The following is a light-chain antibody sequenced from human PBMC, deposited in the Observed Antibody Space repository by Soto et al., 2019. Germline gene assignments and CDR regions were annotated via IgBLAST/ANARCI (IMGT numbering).Light chain of an antibody. J-gene: IGKJ2*01. CDR3: QQTYRTVT. Sequence: DIPMTQSSSSLSASVGDRVTITCRASQSISKYLNWYQHKPGKDPKLLIYAASNLQSGVPSRFSGSGSGTDFTLTISSLLPEDFATYYCQQTYRTVTFGQGTKLEI. V-gene: IGKV1-39*01. CDR2: AAS. CDR1: QSISKY.